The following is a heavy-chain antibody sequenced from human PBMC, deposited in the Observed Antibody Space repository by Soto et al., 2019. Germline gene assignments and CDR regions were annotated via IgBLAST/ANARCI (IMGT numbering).Heavy chain of an antibody. CDR3: ARDRRVYSAFVTGDYQSYYFVMDV. Sequence: QVELVESGGGVVQPGTSLRLSCAASGFTFSNYGMHWVRQAPGKGLEWVSVIWFDGNNKSYADSVKGRFTISRDNSKNTLYLQMNSLRAEDTAVYYCARDRRVYSAFVTGDYQSYYFVMDVWGLGTTVAVSS. V-gene: IGHV3-33*01. D-gene: IGHD3-9*01. CDR2: IWFDGNNK. CDR1: GFTFSNYG. J-gene: IGHJ6*02.